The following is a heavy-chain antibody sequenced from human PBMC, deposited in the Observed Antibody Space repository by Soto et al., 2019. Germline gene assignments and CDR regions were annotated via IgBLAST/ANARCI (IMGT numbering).Heavy chain of an antibody. CDR1: GGTFSSYA. V-gene: IGHV1-69*01. Sequence: QVQLVQSGAEVKKPGSSVKVSCKASGGTFSSYAISWVRQAPGQGLEWMGGIIPIFGTANYAQKFQGRVTITADESTNTAYMELSSLRSEDTAVDYCASANKCYGSGSAAFDCWGQGTLVTVSS. CDR3: ASANKCYGSGSAAFDC. J-gene: IGHJ4*02. D-gene: IGHD3-10*01. CDR2: IIPIFGTA.